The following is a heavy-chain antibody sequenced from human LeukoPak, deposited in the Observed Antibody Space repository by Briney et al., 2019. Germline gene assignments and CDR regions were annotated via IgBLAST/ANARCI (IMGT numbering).Heavy chain of an antibody. Sequence: GSLRLSCAASGFTFSTYAMSWVRQPPEKGLEWIGETYHSGSTIYNSSLKSRVTISVDKSKNQFSLKLSSVTAADTAVYYCARGGRSWYDYWGQGTLVTVSS. D-gene: IGHD6-13*01. CDR3: ARGGRSWYDY. CDR2: TYHSGST. V-gene: IGHV4-4*02. CDR1: GFTFSTYAM. J-gene: IGHJ4*02.